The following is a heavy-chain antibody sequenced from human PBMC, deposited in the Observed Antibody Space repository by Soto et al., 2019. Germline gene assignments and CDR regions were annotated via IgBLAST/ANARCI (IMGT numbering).Heavy chain of an antibody. D-gene: IGHD3-3*01. CDR2: INPATGAA. J-gene: IGHJ3*02. Sequence: QLHLVQSGAVVKKPGASVTVSCSASGYPVTAYYMHWVRQAPGRGLEWMGGINPATGAAKYTQTFRGRVTMPRDPSTSTVFMELGGLTSEDTAVFYCARGGGVGVAGSAAFDMWGQGTLVTVSS. CDR1: GYPVTAYY. CDR3: ARGGGVGVAGSAAFDM. V-gene: IGHV1-2*02.